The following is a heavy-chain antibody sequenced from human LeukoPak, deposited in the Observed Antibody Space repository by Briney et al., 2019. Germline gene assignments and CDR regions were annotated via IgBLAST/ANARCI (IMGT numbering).Heavy chain of an antibody. V-gene: IGHV3-23*01. J-gene: IGHJ1*01. CDR2: ISASGYST. Sequence: GGSLRLSCAASGFTFSSFAMGWVRQAPGKGLEWVSPISASGYSTNYADSVKGRFTISRDNSKNTLYLQMNSLRAEDTAVYYCTTAMVMTAILYFQHWGQGTTVTVSS. CDR3: TTAMVMTAILYFQH. CDR1: GFTFSSFA. D-gene: IGHD2-21*02.